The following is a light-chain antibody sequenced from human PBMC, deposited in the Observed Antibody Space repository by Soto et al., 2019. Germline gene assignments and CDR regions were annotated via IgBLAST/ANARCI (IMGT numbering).Light chain of an antibody. V-gene: IGKV3-20*01. CDR2: ATS. CDR1: QSVGGIY. CDR3: QDYGTSRT. J-gene: IGKJ1*01. Sequence: EVVLTQSPGTLSLSPGERATLSCRASQSVGGIYLAWYQQKPGQATRVLIYATSIRATGIPDRFSGSGAGTDFPLTISRLEADDFAVYYCQDYGTSRTFGQGTKVEIK.